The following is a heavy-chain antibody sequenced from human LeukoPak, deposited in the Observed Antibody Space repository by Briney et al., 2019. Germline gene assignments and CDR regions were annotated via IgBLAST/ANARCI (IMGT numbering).Heavy chain of an antibody. D-gene: IGHD3-22*01. CDR3: AKVRGPHSSGYIGEDYFDY. J-gene: IGHJ4*02. Sequence: GGSLRLSCAASGFTFSSYAMSWVRQAPGKGLEWVSAISGSGGSTYYADSVKGRFTISRDNSKNTLYLQMNSLRAEDTAVYYCAKVRGPHSSGYIGEDYFDYWGQGTLVTVSS. CDR2: ISGSGGST. CDR1: GFTFSSYA. V-gene: IGHV3-23*01.